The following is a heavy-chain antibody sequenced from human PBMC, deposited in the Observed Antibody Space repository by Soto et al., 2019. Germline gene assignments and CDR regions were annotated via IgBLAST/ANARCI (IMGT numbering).Heavy chain of an antibody. CDR2: IHPDGGHT. Sequence: GASVKVSCKASGYTFTNYYVQWVRQAPGQGLEWLGVIHPDGGHTTYSQKFQDRVTMTRDTFTSTVYMELSSLRSEDTAVYYCARGDNDYWGQGTLVTVSS. CDR3: ARGDNDY. V-gene: IGHV1-46*01. J-gene: IGHJ4*02. CDR1: GYTFTNYY.